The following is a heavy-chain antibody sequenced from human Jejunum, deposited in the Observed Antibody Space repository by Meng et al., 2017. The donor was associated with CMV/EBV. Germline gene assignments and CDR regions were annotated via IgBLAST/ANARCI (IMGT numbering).Heavy chain of an antibody. D-gene: IGHD5-12*01. Sequence: CKASGYTFATSFMHWVRQAPGQGPEWMGWINPTSGGTSYAEKFQGRVTMTRDTSISTAYMELSRLRSDDTAVYYCARKYNGYWFDPWGQGTLVTVSS. V-gene: IGHV1-2*02. J-gene: IGHJ5*02. CDR2: INPTSGGT. CDR3: ARKYNGYWFDP. CDR1: GYTFATSF.